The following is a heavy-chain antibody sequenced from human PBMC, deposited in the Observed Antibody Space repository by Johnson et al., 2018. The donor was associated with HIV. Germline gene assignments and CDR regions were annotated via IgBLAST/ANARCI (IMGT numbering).Heavy chain of an antibody. CDR2: INQDGADT. Sequence: EVQLVESGGSWVQPGGSLRLSCAASGFTFGNSYMAWVRQAPGEGLQWVASINQDGADTYYVDSVKGRFSISRDNTKNSLYLQMNSLRVADTAIYYCARDPEWSAFDIWGRGTMVTVSS. D-gene: IGHD3-3*01. CDR1: GFTFGNSY. CDR3: ARDPEWSAFDI. J-gene: IGHJ3*02. V-gene: IGHV3-7*05.